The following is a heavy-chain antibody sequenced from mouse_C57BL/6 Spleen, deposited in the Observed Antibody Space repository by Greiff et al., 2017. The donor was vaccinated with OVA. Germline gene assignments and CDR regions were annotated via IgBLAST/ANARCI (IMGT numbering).Heavy chain of an antibody. J-gene: IGHJ1*03. V-gene: IGHV1-64*01. CDR3: ARDGNYPYWYFDV. Sequence: QVQLQQPGAELVKPGASVKLSCKASGYTFTSYWMHWVKQRPGQGLEWIGMIHPNSGSTNYNEKFKSKATLTVDKSSSTAYMQRSSLTSEDSAVYYCARDGNYPYWYFDVWGTGTTVTGSS. CDR2: IHPNSGST. CDR1: GYTFTSYW. D-gene: IGHD2-1*01.